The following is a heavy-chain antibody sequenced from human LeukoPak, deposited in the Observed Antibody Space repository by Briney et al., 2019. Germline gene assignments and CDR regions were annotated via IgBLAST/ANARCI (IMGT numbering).Heavy chain of an antibody. CDR3: ARLGSYFDY. J-gene: IGHJ4*02. CDR1: GGSIKYYY. V-gene: IGHV4-59*01. D-gene: IGHD1-26*01. Sequence: AETLSLTCTVSGGSIKYYYWSWIRQPPGKGLEWIGYVYYTGNTNYNPSLKSRVTMSVDTFKNQFSLKLSSVTAADTAIYYCARLGSYFDYWGQGTLVTVSS. CDR2: VYYTGNT.